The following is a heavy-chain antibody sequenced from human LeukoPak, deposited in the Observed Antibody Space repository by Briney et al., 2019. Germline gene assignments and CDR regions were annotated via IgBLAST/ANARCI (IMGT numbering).Heavy chain of an antibody. V-gene: IGHV3-23*01. D-gene: IGHD4-17*01. CDR2: ISGSGGST. Sequence: GGSLSLSCAASGFTFSSYAMSWVRQAPGQGLEWVSAISGSGGSTYYADSVKGRFTISRDNSKNTLYLQMNSLRAEDTAVYYCAKDQGTVTKNWFDPWGQGTLVTVSS. CDR3: AKDQGTVTKNWFDP. J-gene: IGHJ5*02. CDR1: GFTFSSYA.